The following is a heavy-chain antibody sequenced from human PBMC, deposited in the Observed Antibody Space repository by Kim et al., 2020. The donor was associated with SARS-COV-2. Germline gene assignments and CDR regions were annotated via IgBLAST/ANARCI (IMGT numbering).Heavy chain of an antibody. CDR1: GFTFDDYA. J-gene: IGHJ2*01. CDR3: AKDNVYCSGGSCYGWYFDL. Sequence: GGSLRLSCAASGFTFDDYAMHWVRQAPGKGLEWVSLISGDGGSTYYADSVKGRFTISRDNSKNSLYLQMNSLRTEDTALYYCAKDNVYCSGGSCYGWYFDLWGRGTLVTVSS. V-gene: IGHV3-43*02. CDR2: ISGDGGST. D-gene: IGHD2-15*01.